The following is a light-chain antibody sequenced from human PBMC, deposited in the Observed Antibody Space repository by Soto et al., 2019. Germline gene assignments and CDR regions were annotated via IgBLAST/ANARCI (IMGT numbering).Light chain of an antibody. V-gene: IGKV1-5*01. J-gene: IGKJ1*01. Sequence: DIQMTQSPSTLSASVGDRVTITCLASQSISSWLAWYQQKPGKAPKLLIYDASSLESGVPSRFSGSGSGTEFTLTISSLQPDDFATYHCQQYNSYSGTFGQGTKVEIK. CDR3: QQYNSYSGT. CDR1: QSISSW. CDR2: DAS.